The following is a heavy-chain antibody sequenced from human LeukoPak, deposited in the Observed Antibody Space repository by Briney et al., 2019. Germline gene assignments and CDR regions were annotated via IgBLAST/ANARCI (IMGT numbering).Heavy chain of an antibody. CDR3: ARIEYSNSIDY. D-gene: IGHD6-6*01. Sequence: SETLSLTCTVSGGSISSYYWSWIRQPAGEGLEWIGRLHTSGSTHYNPSLKSRVTMSVDTSKNQFSLKLSSVTAADTAVYYCARIEYSNSIDYWGQGTLVTVSS. J-gene: IGHJ4*02. V-gene: IGHV4-4*07. CDR2: LHTSGST. CDR1: GGSISSYY.